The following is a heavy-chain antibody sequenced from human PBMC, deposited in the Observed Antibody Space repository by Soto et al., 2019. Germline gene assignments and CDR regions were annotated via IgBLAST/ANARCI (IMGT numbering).Heavy chain of an antibody. Sequence: SETLSLTCAVYGGSFSGDYWSWIRQPPGKGLEWIVEINHSGSTNYNPSLKSRVTISVDTAKTQLSLKMRSGTAADTAVYYCERGRTYYYDSRVYNAKYWFAPGGQGTLVTVSS. J-gene: IGHJ5*02. D-gene: IGHD3-22*01. V-gene: IGHV4-34*01. CDR2: INHSGST. CDR1: GGSFSGDY. CDR3: ERGRTYYYDSRVYNAKYWFAP.